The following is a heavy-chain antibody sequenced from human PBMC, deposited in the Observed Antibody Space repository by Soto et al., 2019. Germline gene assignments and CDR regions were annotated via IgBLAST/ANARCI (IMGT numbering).Heavy chain of an antibody. CDR2: IYWDDDK. D-gene: IGHD3-9*01. CDR3: AHSNYDILTGYPGNWFDP. J-gene: IGHJ5*02. Sequence: SGPTLVNPTQTLTLTCTFSGFSLSTSGVGVGWIRQPPGKALEWLSLIYWDDDKRYSPSLKSRLTITKDTSKNQVVLTMTNMDPVDTATYYCAHSNYDILTGYPGNWFDPWGQGTLVTVSS. CDR1: GFSLSTSGVG. V-gene: IGHV2-5*02.